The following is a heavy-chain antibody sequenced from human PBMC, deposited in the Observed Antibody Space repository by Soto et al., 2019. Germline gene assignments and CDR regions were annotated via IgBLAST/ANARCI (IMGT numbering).Heavy chain of an antibody. J-gene: IGHJ4*02. D-gene: IGHD1-1*01. CDR1: GFTFSSSG. V-gene: IGHV3-23*01. CDR2: ISGSGVAK. CDR3: AKDRSPGATTWNVY. Sequence: PGGSLRLSCVVSGFTFSSSGINWVRQSPGKGLEWVSTISGSGVAKFYADSVKGRFTISRDNSNNTVSLQMNSLRAEDAAVYYCAKDRSPGATTWNVYWGQGTLVTVSS.